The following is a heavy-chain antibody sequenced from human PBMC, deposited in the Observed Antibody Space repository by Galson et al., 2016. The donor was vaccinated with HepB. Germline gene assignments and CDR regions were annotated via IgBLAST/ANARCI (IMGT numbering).Heavy chain of an antibody. CDR2: IDPTDSYT. V-gene: IGHV5-10-1*01. CDR3: GGLASIGWYQN. J-gene: IGHJ4*02. Sequence: QSGAEVKKPGGSLRISCKGSGYSFTSYWISWVRQMPGKGLEWMGRIDPTDSYTNYSPSFQGHVTISADKSISTAYLQWSSMNASDTAMYYCGGLASIGWYQNWGQGTLVTVSS. CDR1: GYSFTSYW. D-gene: IGHD6-19*01.